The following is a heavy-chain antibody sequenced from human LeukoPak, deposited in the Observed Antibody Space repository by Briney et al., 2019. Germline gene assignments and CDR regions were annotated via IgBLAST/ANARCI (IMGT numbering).Heavy chain of an antibody. D-gene: IGHD2-2*01. Sequence: GGSLRLSRAASGFTVSSNYMSWVRQAPGKGLEWVSVIYSGGSTYYADSVKGRFTISRDNSKNTLYLQMNSLRAEDTAVYYCARDVSHFTFPLYQWGQGTLVTVSS. CDR3: ARDVSHFTFPLYQ. CDR1: GFTVSSNY. CDR2: IYSGGST. J-gene: IGHJ4*02. V-gene: IGHV3-53*01.